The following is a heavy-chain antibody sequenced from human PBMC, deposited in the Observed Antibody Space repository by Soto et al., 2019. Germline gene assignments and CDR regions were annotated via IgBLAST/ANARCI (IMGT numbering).Heavy chain of an antibody. D-gene: IGHD1-26*01. J-gene: IGHJ4*02. Sequence: QVQLQESGPGLVKPSETLSLTCTVSGGSISSYYWSWIRQPPGKGLEWLGYIYYSGRTNYDPSLKSRVTISVDTSKNQFSLKLSSVTAADTSVYYCARRWGAAVDYWGQGTLVTVSS. CDR2: IYYSGRT. CDR3: ARRWGAAVDY. CDR1: GGSISSYY. V-gene: IGHV4-59*08.